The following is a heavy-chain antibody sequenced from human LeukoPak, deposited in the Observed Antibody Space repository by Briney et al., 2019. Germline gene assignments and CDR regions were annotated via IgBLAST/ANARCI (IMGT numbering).Heavy chain of an antibody. CDR3: ARGRTVTTYYFDY. Sequence: GGSLRLSRAAPGFTFSSYGMHWVRQAPGKGLEWVAVIWYDGSNKYYADSVKGRFTISRDNSKNTLYLQMNSLRAEDTAVYYCARGRTVTTYYFDYWGQGTLVTVSS. J-gene: IGHJ4*02. CDR1: GFTFSSYG. V-gene: IGHV3-33*01. D-gene: IGHD4-17*01. CDR2: IWYDGSNK.